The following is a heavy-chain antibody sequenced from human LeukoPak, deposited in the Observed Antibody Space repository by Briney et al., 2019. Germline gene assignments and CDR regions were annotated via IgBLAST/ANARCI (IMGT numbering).Heavy chain of an antibody. V-gene: IGHV3-23*01. CDR2: ISTSGDRT. CDR1: GGTFSTYA. Sequence: GASVKVSCKASGGTFSTYAMTWVRQAPGKGLEWVSGISTSGDRTYYADSVKGRFTISRDNSKNTLYLQMNSLRAEDTAEYYCARSAVGTSCCTAVDYWGQGTLVTVSS. J-gene: IGHJ4*02. CDR3: ARSAVGTSCCTAVDY. D-gene: IGHD1-26*01.